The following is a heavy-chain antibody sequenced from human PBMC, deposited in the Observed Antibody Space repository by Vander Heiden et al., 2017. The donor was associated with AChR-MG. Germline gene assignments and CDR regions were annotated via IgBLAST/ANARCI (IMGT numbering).Heavy chain of an antibody. Sequence: EVQLVESGGGLVQPGGSLRLSCAASGFAFSIYSMNWVRQAPGKGLEWVSYITSDRRTIYYADSVKGRFTISRDNDKNLVYLQMNSLNAEDTALYYCARGVQWGFDFWGQGTLVTVSS. CDR1: GFAFSIYS. CDR3: ARGVQWGFDF. J-gene: IGHJ4*02. CDR2: ITSDRRTI. D-gene: IGHD1-26*01. V-gene: IGHV3-48*01.